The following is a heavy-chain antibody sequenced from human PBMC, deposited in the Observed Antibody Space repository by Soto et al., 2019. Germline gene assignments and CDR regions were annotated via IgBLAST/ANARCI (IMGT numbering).Heavy chain of an antibody. CDR1: GFTFSSYA. D-gene: IGHD7-27*01. CDR3: AKDRGDREVFLYDNWFDP. J-gene: IGHJ5*02. CDR2: ISGSGGST. V-gene: IGHV3-23*01. Sequence: EVQLLESGGGLVQPGGSLRLSCAASGFTFSSYAMSWVRQAPGKGLEWVSAISGSGGSTYYADSVKGRFTISRDNSKNTLYLQMNSLRAEDTAVYYCAKDRGDREVFLYDNWFDPWGQGTLVTVSS.